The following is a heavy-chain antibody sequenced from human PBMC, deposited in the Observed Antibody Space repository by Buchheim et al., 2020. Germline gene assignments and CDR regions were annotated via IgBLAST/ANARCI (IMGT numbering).Heavy chain of an antibody. J-gene: IGHJ4*02. Sequence: EVQLVESGGDLVQPGGSLRLSCAVSGFTFSSHEMNWVRQAPGKGLEWISYISGSGKTTRYADSVKGRFIVSSDNAKNSLYLPMNSLRAEDTAIYYCVRDYTWSFDYWGQGTL. CDR1: GFTFSSHE. CDR2: ISGSGKTT. V-gene: IGHV3-48*03. CDR3: VRDYTWSFDY. D-gene: IGHD3-16*01.